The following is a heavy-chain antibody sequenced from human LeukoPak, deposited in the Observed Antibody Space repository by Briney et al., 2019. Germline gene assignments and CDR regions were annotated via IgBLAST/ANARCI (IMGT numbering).Heavy chain of an antibody. CDR3: ARHSGYVREVDY. Sequence: KPSETLSLTCTVSGYSISSGYYWGWIRQPPGKGLEWIGSIYHSGSTYYNPSLKSRVTISVDTSKNQFSLKLSSVTAADTAVYYCARHSGYVREVDYWGQGTLVTVSS. J-gene: IGHJ4*02. CDR1: GYSISSGYY. D-gene: IGHD5-12*01. V-gene: IGHV4-38-2*02. CDR2: IYHSGST.